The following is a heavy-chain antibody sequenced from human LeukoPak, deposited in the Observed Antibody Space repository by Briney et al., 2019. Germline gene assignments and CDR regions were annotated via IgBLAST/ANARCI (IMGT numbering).Heavy chain of an antibody. J-gene: IGHJ4*02. Sequence: GGSLRLSRAASGFTFSSYWMSWVRQAPGKGLEWVANIRQDGSEIYYVDSVKGRFTISRDNAKNSLYLQMNSLRAEDTAVYYCARDKQVGATHFDNWGQGTLVTVSS. V-gene: IGHV3-7*01. D-gene: IGHD1-26*01. CDR3: ARDKQVGATHFDN. CDR1: GFTFSSYW. CDR2: IRQDGSEI.